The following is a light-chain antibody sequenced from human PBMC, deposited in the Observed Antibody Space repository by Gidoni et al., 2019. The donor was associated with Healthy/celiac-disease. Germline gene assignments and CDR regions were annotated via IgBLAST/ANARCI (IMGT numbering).Light chain of an antibody. CDR3: MQALQTPRT. V-gene: IGKV2-28*01. Sequence: DIVMTQSPLSLPVTPGEPASISCRSSQILLHSNGYNYLDWYLQKPGQSPKLLIYLGSNWASGVPDRFSGSGSGTEFTLKISRVEAEDVGVYYCMQALQTPRTFGQGTKVEIK. CDR2: LGS. J-gene: IGKJ1*01. CDR1: QILLHSNGYNY.